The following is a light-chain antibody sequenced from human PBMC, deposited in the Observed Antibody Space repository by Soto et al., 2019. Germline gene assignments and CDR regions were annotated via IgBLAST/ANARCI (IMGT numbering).Light chain of an antibody. CDR3: QQYKKWLRDT. CDR1: QSVSSN. Sequence: EIVMTQSPASLSVSPGERATLSCRASQSVSSNLAWYQQKPGQAPRLLIFGASTRATGIPGRFSGSGSGTEFTLTISSLQSEDFAVYYCQQYKKWLRDTFGQGTKLEIK. CDR2: GAS. V-gene: IGKV3-15*01. J-gene: IGKJ2*01.